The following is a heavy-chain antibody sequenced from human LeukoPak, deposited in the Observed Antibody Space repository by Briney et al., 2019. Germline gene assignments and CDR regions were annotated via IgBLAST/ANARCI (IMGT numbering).Heavy chain of an antibody. Sequence: PGGSLRLSCAASGFTFTRFEMNSVRQAPGKGLEWVSSISGGGSSIYYADSVRGRFTVSRDNAQNSLFLQMNSLGAEDTAVYYCAHVKGRSGTTCDIWGQGTMVTVSS. D-gene: IGHD2-15*01. V-gene: IGHV3-48*03. CDR3: AHVKGRSGTTCDI. CDR2: ISGGGSSI. CDR1: GFTFTRFE. J-gene: IGHJ3*02.